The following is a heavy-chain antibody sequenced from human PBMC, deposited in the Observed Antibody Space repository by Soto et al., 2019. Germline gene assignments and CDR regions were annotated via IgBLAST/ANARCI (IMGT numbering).Heavy chain of an antibody. CDR3: AKDGSSGWYEGWYFDL. V-gene: IGHV3-23*01. CDR1: GFTFSGYA. Sequence: TDGSLRLSCAASGFTFSGYAMSWVRQPPGKGLERVSAISGSGGSTYYADSVKGRFTISRDNSKNTLYLQMNSLRAEDTAVYYCAKDGSSGWYEGWYFDLWGRGTLVTVSS. CDR2: ISGSGGST. J-gene: IGHJ2*01. D-gene: IGHD6-19*01.